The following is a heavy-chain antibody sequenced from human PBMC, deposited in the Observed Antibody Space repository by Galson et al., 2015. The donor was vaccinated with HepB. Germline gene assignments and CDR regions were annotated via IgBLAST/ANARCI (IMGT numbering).Heavy chain of an antibody. V-gene: IGHV1-18*04. Sequence: SVKVSCKASGYTFTSYGISWVRQAPGQGLEWMGWISAYNGNTNYAQKLQGRVTMTTDTSTSTAYMELRSLRSDDTAVYYCARVTKWELLFHYYYGMDVWDQGTTVTVSS. CDR3: ARVTKWELLFHYYYGMDV. D-gene: IGHD1-26*01. CDR1: GYTFTSYG. J-gene: IGHJ6*02. CDR2: ISAYNGNT.